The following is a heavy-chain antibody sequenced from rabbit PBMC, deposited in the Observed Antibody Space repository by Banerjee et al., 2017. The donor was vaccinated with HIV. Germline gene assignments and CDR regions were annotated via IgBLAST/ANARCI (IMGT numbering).Heavy chain of an antibody. CDR3: ARSGYYTGYGMDL. V-gene: IGHV1S45*01. CDR1: GFSFSSSYC. J-gene: IGHJ6*01. Sequence: QEQLEESGGDLVKPEGSLTLTCTASGFSFSSSYCICWVRQAPGKGLEWIACIYGGSSGSTYYASWVNGRFTISKASSTTVFLQMTRLTAADTATYFCARSGYYTGYGMDLWGPGTLVTVS. D-gene: IGHD1-1*01. CDR2: IYGGSSGST.